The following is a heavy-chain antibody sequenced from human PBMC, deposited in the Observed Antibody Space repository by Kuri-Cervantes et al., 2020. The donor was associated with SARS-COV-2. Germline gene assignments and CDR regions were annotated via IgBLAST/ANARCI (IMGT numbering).Heavy chain of an antibody. V-gene: IGHV1-18*01. D-gene: IGHD1-26*01. J-gene: IGHJ3*02. CDR2: ISAYNGNT. CDR1: GYTFTSYG. Sequence: TCKASGYTFTSYGISWVRQAPGQGLEWMGWISAYNGNTNYAQKLQGRVTMTTDTSTSTAYMELRSLRSDDTAVYYCARGEGAAPDLDAFDIWGQGTMVTVSS. CDR3: ARGEGAAPDLDAFDI.